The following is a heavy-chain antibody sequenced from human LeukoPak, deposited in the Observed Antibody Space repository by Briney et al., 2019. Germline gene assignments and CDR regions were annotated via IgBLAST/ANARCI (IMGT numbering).Heavy chain of an antibody. CDR1: GFTFSNAW. Sequence: GGSLRLSCAASGFTFSNAWMSWVRQAPGKGLEWVGRIKSKTDGETTDYAAPVKGRFTISRDDSKNTLYLQMKSLKTEDTAVYYCTTWYCSSTSCPEDYWGQGTLVTVSS. D-gene: IGHD2-2*01. V-gene: IGHV3-15*01. CDR2: IKSKTDGETT. CDR3: TTWYCSSTSCPEDY. J-gene: IGHJ4*02.